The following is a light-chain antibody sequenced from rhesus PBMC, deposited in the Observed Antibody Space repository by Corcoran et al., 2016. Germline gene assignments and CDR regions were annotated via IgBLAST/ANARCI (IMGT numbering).Light chain of an antibody. V-gene: IGKV1-19*01. CDR1: QGISSW. J-gene: IGKJ1*01. CDR2: HAS. CDR3: RQYDDLPRT. Sequence: DIQMTQSPSSLSASVGDKVTINCHASQGISSWLAWYQQKPGKAPKPLIYHASSLQSGGPSRFSGSGSGTDYTPTISSLQREDFATYYCRQYDDLPRTFGQGTKVEIK.